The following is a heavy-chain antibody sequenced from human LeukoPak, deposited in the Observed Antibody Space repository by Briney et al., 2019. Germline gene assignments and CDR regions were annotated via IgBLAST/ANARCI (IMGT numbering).Heavy chain of an antibody. J-gene: IGHJ6*03. CDR2: ISWNSGSI. V-gene: IGHV3-9*01. D-gene: IGHD3-10*01. CDR1: GFTFDDYA. CDR3: AKDGSWSDYYYYYMDV. Sequence: GESLRLSCAASGFTFDDYAMHWVRQAPGKGLEWVSGISWNSGSIGYADSVKGRFTISRDNAKNSLYLQMNSLRAEDTALYYCAKDGSWSDYYYYYMDVWGKGTTVTISS.